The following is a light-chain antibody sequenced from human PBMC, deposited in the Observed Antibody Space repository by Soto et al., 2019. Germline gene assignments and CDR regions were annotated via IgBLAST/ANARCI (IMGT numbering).Light chain of an antibody. J-gene: IGLJ2*01. Sequence: QSVLTQPPSASGTPGQRVTISCSGSSSNIGSNSINWYQQFPGTAPKLLIYNNNQRPSGVPDRFSGSKFGTSVSLAISGLQTEDAADYYCAAWDDSLNGVVLGGGTKLTVL. V-gene: IGLV1-44*01. CDR3: AAWDDSLNGVV. CDR1: SSNIGSNS. CDR2: NNN.